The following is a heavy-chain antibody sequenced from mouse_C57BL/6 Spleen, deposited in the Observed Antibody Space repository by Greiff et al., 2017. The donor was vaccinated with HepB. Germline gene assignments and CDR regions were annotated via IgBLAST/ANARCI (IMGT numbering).Heavy chain of an antibody. CDR3: ARHGGRNYGSSYGYFDV. Sequence: VQLQESGAELVKPGASVKLSCKASGYTFTEYTIHWVKQRSGQGLEWIGWFYPGSGSIKYNEKFKDKATLTADKSSSTVYMELSRLTSEDSAVYFCARHGGRNYGSSYGYFDVWGTGTTVTVSS. J-gene: IGHJ1*03. CDR2: FYPGSGSI. D-gene: IGHD1-1*01. V-gene: IGHV1-62-2*01. CDR1: GYTFTEYT.